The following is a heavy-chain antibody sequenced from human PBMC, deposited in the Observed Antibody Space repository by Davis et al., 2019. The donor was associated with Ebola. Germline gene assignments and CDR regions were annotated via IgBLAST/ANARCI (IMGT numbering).Heavy chain of an antibody. CDR3: ARGEEWELLTATTYFDY. V-gene: IGHV1-2*06. J-gene: IGHJ4*02. CDR1: GYTFTGYY. CDR2: INPNSGGT. D-gene: IGHD1-26*01. Sequence: AASVKVSCKASGYTFTGYYMHWVRQAPGQGLEWMGRINPNSGGTNYAQKFQGRVTMTRDTSISTAYMDLSSLRSEDTAVYYCARGEEWELLTATTYFDYWGQGTLVTVSS.